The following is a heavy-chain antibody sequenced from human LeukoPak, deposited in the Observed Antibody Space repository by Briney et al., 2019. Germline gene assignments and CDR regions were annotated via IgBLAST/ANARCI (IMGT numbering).Heavy chain of an antibody. V-gene: IGHV3-74*01. Sequence: GGSLRLSCAASGFTFSSYWMHWVRQAPGKGLVWVSRINTDGSNTNYADSVKGRFTISRDNAKNSLCLQMNSLRAEDTAVYYCAELGITMIGGVWGKGTTVTISS. CDR3: AELGITMIGGV. CDR1: GFTFSSYW. D-gene: IGHD3-10*02. CDR2: INTDGSNT. J-gene: IGHJ6*04.